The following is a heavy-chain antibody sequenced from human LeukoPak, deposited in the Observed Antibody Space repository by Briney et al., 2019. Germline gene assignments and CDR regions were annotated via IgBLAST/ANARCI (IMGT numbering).Heavy chain of an antibody. CDR1: GFTFSSYD. J-gene: IGHJ4*02. CDR2: IGKAGDT. Sequence: PGGSLRLSCTASGFTFSSYDMHWVRQVPGEGLEWVSGIGKAGDTHYPGSVKGRFTISRDNSKNTLYLQMNSLRAEDTAVYYCAKLNVPDYDILTGYHTYYFDYWGQGTLVTVSS. D-gene: IGHD3-9*01. V-gene: IGHV3-13*01. CDR3: AKLNVPDYDILTGYHTYYFDY.